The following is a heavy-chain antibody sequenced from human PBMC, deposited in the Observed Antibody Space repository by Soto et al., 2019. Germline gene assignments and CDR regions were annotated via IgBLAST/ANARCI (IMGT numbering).Heavy chain of an antibody. CDR3: ARGSRVSLSWFDT. V-gene: IGHV4-59*01. D-gene: IGHD6-13*01. Sequence: SETLSLTCTVSGGSISSYYWSWIRQPPGKGLEWIGYIYYSGSTNYNPSLESRVTISVDTSKNQSSLKLSSVTAADTAVYYCARGSRVSLSWFDTCRDLTLFTVSS. CDR2: IYYSGST. CDR1: GGSISSYY. J-gene: IGHJ5*01.